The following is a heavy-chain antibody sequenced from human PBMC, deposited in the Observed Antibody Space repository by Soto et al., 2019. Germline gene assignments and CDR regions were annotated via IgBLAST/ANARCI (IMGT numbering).Heavy chain of an antibody. D-gene: IGHD2-15*01. CDR1: GFIVINNY. CDR3: VRDRGGSYWLDP. V-gene: IGHV3-53*01. CDR2: LYSGGTT. J-gene: IGHJ5*02. Sequence: GGSLRLSCAASGFIVINNYMSWVRQAPGKGLEWVSILYSGGTTYYADSVKGRFTFSRDNSENTVFLQMNNLRVEDTAVYYCVRDRGGSYWLDPWGQGTLVTVSS.